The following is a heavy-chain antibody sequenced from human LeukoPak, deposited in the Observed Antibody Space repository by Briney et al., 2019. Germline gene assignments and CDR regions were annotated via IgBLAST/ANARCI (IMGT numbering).Heavy chain of an antibody. D-gene: IGHD5-18*01. CDR2: ISGSGGST. V-gene: IGHV3-23*01. J-gene: IGHJ4*02. Sequence: GGSLRLSCAASGFTFSSYAMSWVRQAPGKGLEWVSAISGSGGSTYYADSVKGRFTISRDNSKNTLYLQMNSLRAEDTAVYYCAKGKGPPQLWPPRYFDYWGQGTLVTVSS. CDR1: GFTFSSYA. CDR3: AKGKGPPQLWPPRYFDY.